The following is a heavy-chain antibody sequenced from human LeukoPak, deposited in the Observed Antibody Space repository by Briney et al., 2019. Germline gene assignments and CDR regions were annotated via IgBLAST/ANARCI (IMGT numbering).Heavy chain of an antibody. J-gene: IGHJ4*02. D-gene: IGHD3-22*01. V-gene: IGHV3-30*04. CDR2: ISYDGSNK. CDR3: AREDYYYDSSGHLDY. CDR1: GFTFSSYA. Sequence: GGSLRLSCAASGFTFSSYAMHWVRQAPGKGLEWVSVISYDGSNKYYADSVKGRFTISRDNSKNTQYLQMNSMRAEDTAVYYCAREDYYYDSSGHLDYWGQGTLVTVSS.